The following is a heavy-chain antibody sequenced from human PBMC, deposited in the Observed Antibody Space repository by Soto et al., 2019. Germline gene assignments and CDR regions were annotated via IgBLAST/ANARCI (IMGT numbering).Heavy chain of an antibody. Sequence: EVQLLESGGGLVQPGGSLRLSCAASGFTFSSYAMSWVRQAPGKGLEWVSAISGSGGSTYYADSVKGRFTISRDNSKNTLYLQMNSMEAEDTAVYYCAKLRSFATYYYDSSGYQDYWGPGTLVTVSS. D-gene: IGHD3-22*01. CDR1: GFTFSSYA. CDR2: ISGSGGST. J-gene: IGHJ4*02. V-gene: IGHV3-23*01. CDR3: AKLRSFATYYYDSSGYQDY.